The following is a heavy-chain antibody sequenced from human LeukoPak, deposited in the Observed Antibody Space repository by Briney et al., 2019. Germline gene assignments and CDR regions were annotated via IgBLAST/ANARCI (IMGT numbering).Heavy chain of an antibody. J-gene: IGHJ3*02. CDR3: ARAAWRGSNSRDAFDI. V-gene: IGHV4-31*03. D-gene: IGHD4-23*01. CDR1: GGSISSSSYY. Sequence: SETLSLTCTVSGGSISSSSYYWSWIRQHPGKGLEWIGYISYSGTTYYSPSLQSRITISLDTSKNQFSLELSSVTAADTAVYYCARAAWRGSNSRDAFDIWGLGTVVTVSS. CDR2: ISYSGTT.